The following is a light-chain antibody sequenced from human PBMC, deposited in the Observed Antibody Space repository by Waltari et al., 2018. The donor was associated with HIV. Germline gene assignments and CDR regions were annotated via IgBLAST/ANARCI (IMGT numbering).Light chain of an antibody. CDR1: TSTY. CDR3: CSFAGSYSYV. CDR2: DVS. J-gene: IGLJ1*01. V-gene: IGLV2-11*01. Sequence: QSALTQPRSVSGSPGQSVTISCTGTTSTYVSWYQQPPGKAPKVIIYDVSKRPSGVPDRFSGSKSGNTASLTISGLQAEDEADYYCCSFAGSYSYVFGTGTKVTVL.